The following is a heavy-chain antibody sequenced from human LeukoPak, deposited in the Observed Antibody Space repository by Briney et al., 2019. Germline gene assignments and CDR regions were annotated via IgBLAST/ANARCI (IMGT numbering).Heavy chain of an antibody. CDR1: GFXFSSYA. D-gene: IGHD6-19*01. CDR3: AGDQDSSGWSYFDY. Sequence: GGSLRLSCAASGFXFSSYAIHWVRQAPGKGLEWVAVISYDGSNKYYAESVKGRFTISRDNSKNTLYLQMNSLRAEDTAVYYCAGDQDSSGWSYFDYWGQGTLVTVSS. V-gene: IGHV3-30-3*01. CDR2: ISYDGSNK. J-gene: IGHJ4*02.